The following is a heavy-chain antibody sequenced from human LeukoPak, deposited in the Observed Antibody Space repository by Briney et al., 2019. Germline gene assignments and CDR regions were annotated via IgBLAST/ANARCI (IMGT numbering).Heavy chain of an antibody. CDR3: ARGRSNDYGMDV. CDR1: DGSINSYY. D-gene: IGHD1-26*01. Sequence: SETLSLTCSVSDGSINSYYWNWIRRPPGKGLEWIGYIYYNGNTNYSPSLKSRVTMSVDTSKNLFSLKVSSVTAADTAVYYCARGRSNDYGMDVWGQGTTVTVSS. V-gene: IGHV4-59*01. J-gene: IGHJ6*02. CDR2: IYYNGNT.